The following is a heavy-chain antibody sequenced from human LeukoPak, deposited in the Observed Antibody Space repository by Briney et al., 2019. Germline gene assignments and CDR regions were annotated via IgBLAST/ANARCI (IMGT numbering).Heavy chain of an antibody. D-gene: IGHD2-21*01. Sequence: ASVKVSCKASGYTFTSYDINWVRQATGQGLEWMGWMNPNSGNTGYAQKFQGRVTMTRNTSISTAYMELSSQRSEDTAVYYCARGFMARPLYVVVLYGGTVHNWFDPWGQGTLVTVSS. J-gene: IGHJ5*02. CDR1: GYTFTSYD. CDR3: ARGFMARPLYVVVLYGGTVHNWFDP. V-gene: IGHV1-8*01. CDR2: MNPNSGNT.